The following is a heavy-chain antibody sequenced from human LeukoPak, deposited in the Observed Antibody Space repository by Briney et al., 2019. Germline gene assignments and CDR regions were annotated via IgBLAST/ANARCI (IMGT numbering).Heavy chain of an antibody. CDR1: GFTFSSYS. CDR3: AELGITMIGGV. D-gene: IGHD3-10*02. V-gene: IGHV3-21*01. CDR2: ISSSSSYI. Sequence: VGSLRLSCVASGFTFSSYSMNWVRQAPGKGLEWVSFISSSSSYIYYADSVKGRFTISRDNAKNSLYLQMNSLRAEDTAVYYCAELGITMIGGVWGKGTTVTISS. J-gene: IGHJ6*04.